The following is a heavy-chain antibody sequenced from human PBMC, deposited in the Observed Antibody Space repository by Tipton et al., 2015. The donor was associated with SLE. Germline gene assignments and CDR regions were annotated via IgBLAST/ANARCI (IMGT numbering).Heavy chain of an antibody. CDR2: VNHLGTI. J-gene: IGHJ3*01. CDR3: ARAKDWEDGFDV. CDR1: GGSFSGYY. Sequence: TLSLTCDVNGGSFSGYYWSWIRQSPGKGLEWIGEVNHLGTIYYNPSLKSRIALSVDTSKNQFSLTVFSVTAADTALYFCARAKDWEDGFDVWGQGTMVTVSA. V-gene: IGHV4-34*10. D-gene: IGHD3-9*01.